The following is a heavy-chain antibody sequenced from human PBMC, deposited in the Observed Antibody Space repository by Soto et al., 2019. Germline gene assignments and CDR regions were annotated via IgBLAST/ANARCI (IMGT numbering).Heavy chain of an antibody. CDR3: ARDEGLGVNYYYYGVDV. CDR1: GFTFSSYG. CDR2: IWYDGSNK. J-gene: IGHJ6*02. V-gene: IGHV3-33*01. Sequence: QVQLVESGGGVVQPGRSLRLSCAASGFTFSSYGMHWVRQAPGKGLEWVAVIWYDGSNKYYADSVKGRFTIFRDNSKNTLYLQRNSLRAEDTAVYYCARDEGLGVNYYYYGVDVWGQGTTVTVSS. D-gene: IGHD3-10*01.